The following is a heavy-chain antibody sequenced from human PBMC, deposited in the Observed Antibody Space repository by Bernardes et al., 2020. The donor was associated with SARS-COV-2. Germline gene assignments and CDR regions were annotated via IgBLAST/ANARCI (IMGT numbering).Heavy chain of an antibody. D-gene: IGHD2-2*01. J-gene: IGHJ5*02. V-gene: IGHV3-66*02. CDR3: TSEVSTALSP. CDR2: LYSAGST. Sequence: GGSLRLSCAVSGFAVRSNYINWVRQAPGKGLEWVSILYSAGSTNYADPVKGRFSVSRDDSKNTVYLQMNRLTTEDTAVYYCTSEVSTALSPWGQGTLVTVSS. CDR1: GFAVRSNY.